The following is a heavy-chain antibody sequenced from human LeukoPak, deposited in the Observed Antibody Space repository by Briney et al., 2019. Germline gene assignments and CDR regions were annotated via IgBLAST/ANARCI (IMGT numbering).Heavy chain of an antibody. V-gene: IGHV3-21*01. CDR2: ISGGSSYI. D-gene: IGHD5-24*01. Sequence: GGSLRLSCAASGFSFSSYYMYWVRQAPGKGLEWVSSISGGSSYINYADSVKGRFTISRDNAKNSLFLQMNSLRAEDTAVYYCARDGGGGYNQIDFWGQGTLVTVSS. J-gene: IGHJ4*02. CDR1: GFSFSSYY. CDR3: ARDGGGGYNQIDF.